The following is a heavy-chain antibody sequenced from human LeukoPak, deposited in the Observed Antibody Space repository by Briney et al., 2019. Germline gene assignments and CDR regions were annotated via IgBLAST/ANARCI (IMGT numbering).Heavy chain of an antibody. CDR1: GGSISSYY. CDR3: ARDISSWGYYYYCIDV. V-gene: IGHV4-59*01. J-gene: IGHJ6*02. D-gene: IGHD3-16*02. CDR2: IYYSGST. Sequence: SETLSLTCTVSGGSISSYYWSWIGQPPGKGVEGIGDIYYSGSTNYNPCLKSRGTISVDKSKNQFSLKLSSVTAADTAVYYCARDISSWGYYYYCIDVWGQGTTVTVSS.